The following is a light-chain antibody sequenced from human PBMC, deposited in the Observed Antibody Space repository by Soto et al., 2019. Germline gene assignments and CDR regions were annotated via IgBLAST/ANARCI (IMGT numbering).Light chain of an antibody. J-gene: IGKJ3*01. V-gene: IGKV3-20*01. CDR1: QSVSSSY. Sequence: EIVLTQSPGTLSLSPVERATLSCSASQSVSSSYLAWYQQKPGQAPRLLIYGASSRATGIPDRFSGSGSGTDFPLTISRLEPEDFAVYYCQQYGSSPFTFGPGTKVDIK. CDR3: QQYGSSPFT. CDR2: GAS.